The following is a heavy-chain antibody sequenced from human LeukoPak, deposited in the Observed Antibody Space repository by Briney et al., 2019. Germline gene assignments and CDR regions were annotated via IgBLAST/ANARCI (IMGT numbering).Heavy chain of an antibody. Sequence: GGSLRLSCAASGFTFSSYAMSWVRQAPGKGLEWVSAISGSGGSTYYADSVKGRFTISRDNSKNTLYLQMNSLRAEDTAVYYCAKDVGEDEVDLWFGELLGLGFDYWGQGTLVTVSS. V-gene: IGHV3-23*01. D-gene: IGHD3-10*01. CDR1: GFTFSSYA. J-gene: IGHJ4*02. CDR3: AKDVGEDEVDLWFGELLGLGFDY. CDR2: ISGSGGST.